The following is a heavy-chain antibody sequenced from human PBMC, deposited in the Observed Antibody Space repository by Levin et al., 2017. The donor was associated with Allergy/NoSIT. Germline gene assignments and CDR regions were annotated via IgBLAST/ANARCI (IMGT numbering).Heavy chain of an antibody. J-gene: IGHJ4*02. CDR2: ISSSSSTI. CDR3: ARLRGYSGYEDDY. D-gene: IGHD5-12*01. V-gene: IGHV3-48*02. Sequence: GESLKISCAASGFTFSSYSMNWVRQAPGKGLEWVSYISSSSSTIYYADSVKGRFTISRDNAKNSLYLQMNSLRDEDTAVYYCARLRGYSGYEDDYWGQGTLVTVSS. CDR1: GFTFSSYS.